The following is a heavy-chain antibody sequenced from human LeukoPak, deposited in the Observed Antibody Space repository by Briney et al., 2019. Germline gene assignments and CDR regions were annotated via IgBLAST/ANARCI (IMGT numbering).Heavy chain of an antibody. D-gene: IGHD3-10*01. CDR1: GFTFSDYD. CDR3: TKARSWHYGVDV. J-gene: IGHJ6*02. CDR2: IGTAGDT. V-gene: IGHV3-13*01. Sequence: GSLRLSCAASGFTFSDYDMHWVRQTTGRGLEWVSAIGTAGDTYYLGSVKGRFTISRDNAKNSLYLQMNSLRDGDTAVYSCTKARSWHYGVDVWGQGTTVTVSS.